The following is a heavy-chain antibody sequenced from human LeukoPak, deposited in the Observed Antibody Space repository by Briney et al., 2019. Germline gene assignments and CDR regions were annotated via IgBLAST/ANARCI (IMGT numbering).Heavy chain of an antibody. CDR3: SRESGPFCPFGY. J-gene: IGHJ4*02. Sequence: SETLSLTCGVSGVSISGTNWWSWVRQPPGQGLEWIGEISLAGQTNYNPSLNGRVTMSLDKSSNQLSLHLTSVTAADTATYFCSRESGPFCPFGYWGQGALVIVSS. CDR2: ISLAGQT. CDR1: GVSISGTNW. V-gene: IGHV4/OR15-8*02. D-gene: IGHD1-26*01.